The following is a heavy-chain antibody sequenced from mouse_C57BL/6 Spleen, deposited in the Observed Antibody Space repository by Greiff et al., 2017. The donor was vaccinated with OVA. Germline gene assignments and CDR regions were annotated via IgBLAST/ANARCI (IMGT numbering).Heavy chain of an antibody. CDR3: ARGRDYYGSSHFDY. V-gene: IGHV1-55*01. CDR1: GYTFTSYW. D-gene: IGHD1-1*01. Sequence: QVQLQQPGAELVKPGASVKMSCKASGYTFTSYWITWVKQRPGQGLEWIGDIYPGSGSTNYNEKFKSKATLTVATSSSTAYMQLSSLTSEDSAVYYCARGRDYYGSSHFDYGGQGTTLTVSS. CDR2: IYPGSGST. J-gene: IGHJ2*01.